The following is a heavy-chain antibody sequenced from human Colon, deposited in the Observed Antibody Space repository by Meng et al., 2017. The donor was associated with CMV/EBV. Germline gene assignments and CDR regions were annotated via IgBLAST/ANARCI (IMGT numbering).Heavy chain of an antibody. V-gene: IGHV3-21*06. J-gene: IGHJ4*02. Sequence: AGSGFAVCRYSMFWVRQATGKGLEWLSSISSSSSYIYHADSMKGRFTVSRDNAKNTMYLQMNSLRAEDTAVYYCARGPALPGLADYWGQGTLVTVSS. CDR1: GFAVCRYS. CDR3: ARGPALPGLADY. D-gene: IGHD2-21*02. CDR2: ISSSSSYI.